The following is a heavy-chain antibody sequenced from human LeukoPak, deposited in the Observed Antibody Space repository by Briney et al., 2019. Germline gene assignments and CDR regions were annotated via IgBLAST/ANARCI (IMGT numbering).Heavy chain of an antibody. Sequence: GGSLRLSCAASGFTFSSYAMHWVRQAPGKGLEWVALISFDGVNTFYADSMKGRFTISRDNSNNTVYLQMNNLRPEDTAVFYCARGQGYESYYYMDVWGKGTTVSVSS. CDR2: ISFDGVNT. CDR3: ARGQGYESYYYMDV. V-gene: IGHV3-30*04. CDR1: GFTFSSYA. J-gene: IGHJ6*03. D-gene: IGHD2-2*01.